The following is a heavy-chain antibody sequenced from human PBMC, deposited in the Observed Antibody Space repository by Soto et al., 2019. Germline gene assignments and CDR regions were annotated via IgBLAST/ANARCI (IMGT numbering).Heavy chain of an antibody. Sequence: EVQLVESGGGLVKPGGSLRLSCAASGFTFSNAWMSWVRQAPGKGLEWVGRIKSKTDGGTTDYAAPVKGRFTISSDDSKYTLYLQMNILKTEDTAVYYCTTGDVYNWNDGGAFDIWGQGTMVTVSS. V-gene: IGHV3-15*01. D-gene: IGHD1-1*01. CDR1: GFTFSNAW. CDR3: TTGDVYNWNDGGAFDI. CDR2: IKSKTDGGTT. J-gene: IGHJ3*02.